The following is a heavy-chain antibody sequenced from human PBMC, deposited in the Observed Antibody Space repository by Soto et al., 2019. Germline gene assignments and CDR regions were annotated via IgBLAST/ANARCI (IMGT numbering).Heavy chain of an antibody. V-gene: IGHV3-53*04. CDR2: IYSGGST. CDR1: GFTVSSNY. Sequence: GGSLRLSCAASGFTVSSNYMSWVRQAPGKGLEWVSVIYSGGSTYYADSVKGRFTISRHNSKNTLYLQMNSLRAEDTAVYYCARERHQLLPGLHYYYYMDVWGKGTTVTVSS. J-gene: IGHJ6*03. D-gene: IGHD2-2*01. CDR3: ARERHQLLPGLHYYYYMDV.